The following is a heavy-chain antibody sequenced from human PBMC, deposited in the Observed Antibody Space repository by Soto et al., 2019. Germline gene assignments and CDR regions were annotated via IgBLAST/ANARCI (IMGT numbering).Heavy chain of an antibody. D-gene: IGHD3-10*01. Sequence: SVKVSCKASGGTFSSYAISWVRQAPGQGLEWMGGIIPIFGTANYAQKFQGRVTITADESTSTAYMELSSLRSEDTAVYYCARGYGSGSYYKSYYYYYGMDVWGQGTTVTVSS. V-gene: IGHV1-69*13. CDR1: GGTFSSYA. CDR2: IIPIFGTA. J-gene: IGHJ6*02. CDR3: ARGYGSGSYYKSYYYYYGMDV.